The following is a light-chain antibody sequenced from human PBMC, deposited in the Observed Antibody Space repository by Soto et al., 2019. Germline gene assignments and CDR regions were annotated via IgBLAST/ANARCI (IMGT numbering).Light chain of an antibody. CDR1: SSDVGSYNR. CDR2: EVS. CDR3: SSYTSSSTYV. Sequence: QSVLTQPPSVSGSPGQSVTISCPGASSDVGSYNRVSWYQQPPGTAHKLMIYEVSNRPSGVPDRFSGSKSGNTASLTISGLQADDEADYYCSSYTSSSTYVFGTGTKVTVL. J-gene: IGLJ1*01. V-gene: IGLV2-18*02.